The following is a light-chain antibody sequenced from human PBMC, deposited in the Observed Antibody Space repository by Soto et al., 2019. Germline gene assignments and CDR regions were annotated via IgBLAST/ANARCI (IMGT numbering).Light chain of an antibody. J-gene: IGLJ3*02. CDR1: SIDLGGYNY. V-gene: IGLV2-11*01. Sequence: QSALTQPRSVSGSPGQSVTISCSGTSIDLGGYNYVSWYQHHPGKAPKLMIYDVTLRPSGVPDRFSGSKSGNTASLTISGLQAEDEADYYCCSYAGSFTWVFGGGTKLTVL. CDR3: CSYAGSFTWV. CDR2: DVT.